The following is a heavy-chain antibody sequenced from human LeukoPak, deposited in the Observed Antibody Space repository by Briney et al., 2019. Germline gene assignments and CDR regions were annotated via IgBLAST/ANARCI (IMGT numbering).Heavy chain of an antibody. Sequence: SETLSLTCTVSGGSISSYFWSWIRQPPGKGLEWIGYIYYTGSTKYNPSLKSRVTISVGTSKNQFSLKLTSVTAADTAIYYCARGSSSSGWGDYWGQGTLVTVSS. CDR3: ARGSSSSGWGDY. CDR2: IYYTGST. D-gene: IGHD6-19*01. J-gene: IGHJ4*02. CDR1: GGSISSYF. V-gene: IGHV4-59*01.